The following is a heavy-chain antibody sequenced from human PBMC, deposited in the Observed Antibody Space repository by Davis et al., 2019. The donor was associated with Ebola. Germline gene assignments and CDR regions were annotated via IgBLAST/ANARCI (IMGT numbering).Heavy chain of an antibody. CDR2: ISYDGSNK. CDR1: GFTFSSYA. CDR3: ARDEDIVVVPAAKGDAFDI. V-gene: IGHV3-30-3*01. J-gene: IGHJ3*02. D-gene: IGHD2-2*01. Sequence: PGGSLRLSCAASGFTFSSYAMHWVRQAPGKGLEWVAVISYDGSNKYYADSVKGRFTISRDNSKNTLYLQMNSLRAEDTAVYYCARDEDIVVVPAAKGDAFDIWGQGTMVTVSS.